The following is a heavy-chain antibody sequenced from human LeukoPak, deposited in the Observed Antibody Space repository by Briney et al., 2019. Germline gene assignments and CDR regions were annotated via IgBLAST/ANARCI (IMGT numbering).Heavy chain of an antibody. D-gene: IGHD3-22*01. Sequence: PWASVKVSCKASGYTFTSYAMHWVGQAPGQRLEWMGWINAGNGNTKYSQKFQGRVTITGDTSASTAYMELSSLRSEDTAVYYCARDQDSSGYYPLGYWGQGTLVTVSS. J-gene: IGHJ4*02. CDR3: ARDQDSSGYYPLGY. CDR2: INAGNGNT. V-gene: IGHV1-3*01. CDR1: GYTFTSYA.